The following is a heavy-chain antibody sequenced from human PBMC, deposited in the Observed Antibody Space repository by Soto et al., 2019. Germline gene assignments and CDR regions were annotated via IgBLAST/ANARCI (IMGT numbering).Heavy chain of an antibody. CDR3: VRYPRSVGGSYRPDY. D-gene: IGHD3-16*02. J-gene: IGHJ4*02. Sequence: EVQLVESGGGLVQPGGSLRLSCAASGFTFSSYWMHWVRQVPEKGLVWVSRINSDGSITDYADAVKGRFTISRDNVKKTLYLQMNCLRAEDTAVYYCVRYPRSVGGSYRPDYWGQGTLVTVSS. CDR1: GFTFSSYW. V-gene: IGHV3-74*01. CDR2: INSDGSIT.